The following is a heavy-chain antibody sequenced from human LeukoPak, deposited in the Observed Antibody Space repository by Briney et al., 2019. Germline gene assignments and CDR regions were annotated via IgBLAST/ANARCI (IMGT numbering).Heavy chain of an antibody. V-gene: IGHV3-11*01. CDR3: ARRTVTRDWYFDL. D-gene: IGHD4-17*01. CDR2: ISSSGTTI. CDR1: GFTFSDYY. Sequence: GGSLRLSCAASGFTFSDYYMSWIRQAPGKGLEWVSYISSSGTTIYYADSVKGRFTISRGNAKNPLYLQMNSLRAEDTAVYYCARRTVTRDWYFDLWGRGTLVTVSS. J-gene: IGHJ2*01.